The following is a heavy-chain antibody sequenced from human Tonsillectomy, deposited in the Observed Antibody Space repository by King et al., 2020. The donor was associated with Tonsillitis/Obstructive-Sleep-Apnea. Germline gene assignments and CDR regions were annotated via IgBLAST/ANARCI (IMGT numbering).Heavy chain of an antibody. J-gene: IGHJ4*02. V-gene: IGHV3-11*05. CDR2: ISSSSSYT. CDR1: GFSFSDYY. CDR3: GRVRWCGGHCYPYYFDY. D-gene: IGHD2-21*02. Sequence: VQLVESGGGLVKPGGSLRLSCAASGFSFSDYYMSWIRQAPGKGLEWVAYISSSSSYTDYAESLKGRFTMSRDNAKNSLYLQMNSLRAEDTAVYYCGRVRWCGGHCYPYYFDYWGQGTLVTVSS.